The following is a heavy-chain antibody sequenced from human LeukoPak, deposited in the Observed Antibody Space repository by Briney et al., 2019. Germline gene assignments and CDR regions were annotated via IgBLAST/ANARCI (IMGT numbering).Heavy chain of an antibody. CDR3: AKDPVYTGYHCYFDY. J-gene: IGHJ4*02. D-gene: IGHD1-1*01. Sequence: PGGSLRLSWAASGFTFDDYAMHWVRQAPGKGLEWVSGISWNSGSIGYADSVKGRFTISRDNSKNTLYLQMNSLRAEDTAMYYCAKDPVYTGYHCYFDYWGQGALVTVSS. V-gene: IGHV3-9*01. CDR1: GFTFDDYA. CDR2: ISWNSGSI.